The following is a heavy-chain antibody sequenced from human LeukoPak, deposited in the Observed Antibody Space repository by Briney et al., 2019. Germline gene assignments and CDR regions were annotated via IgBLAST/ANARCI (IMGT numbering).Heavy chain of an antibody. CDR1: GFTFSSYW. CDR3: VRAEGSSGSSEYFQH. Sequence: PGGSLRLSCAASGFTFSSYWMHWVRPAPGKGLEWVSSISGSSNDKHYIDSVKGRFTISRDNAKNSLFLQMNSLRAEDTAVYYCVRAEGSSGSSEYFQHWGQGTLVTVSS. J-gene: IGHJ1*01. D-gene: IGHD5-12*01. V-gene: IGHV3-21*01. CDR2: ISGSSNDK.